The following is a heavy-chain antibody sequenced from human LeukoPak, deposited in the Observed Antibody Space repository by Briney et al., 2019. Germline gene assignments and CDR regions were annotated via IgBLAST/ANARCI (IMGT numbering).Heavy chain of an antibody. V-gene: IGHV4-34*01. CDR2: INHSGST. Sequence: PSETLSLTCAVYGGSLRNYHWSLIRQPPGKGLEWIGEINHSGSTNYNPSLKSRVTMSVDTSKTQFSLSLSSVTAADTAVYYCARGKSYYGSGTFDIWGQGTMVTVSS. J-gene: IGHJ3*02. CDR3: ARGKSYYGSGTFDI. D-gene: IGHD3-10*01. CDR1: GGSLRNYH.